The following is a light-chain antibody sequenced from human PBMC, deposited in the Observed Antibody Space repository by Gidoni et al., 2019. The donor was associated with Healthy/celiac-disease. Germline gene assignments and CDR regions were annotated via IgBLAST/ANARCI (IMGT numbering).Light chain of an antibody. Sequence: QSALTQPPSASGSPGQSVTISCTGTSSDVGGYNYVSWYQQHPGKAPNLMIYEVSQRPSGVPDRFSGSKSGNTASLTVSGLQAEDEADYYCSSYAGSNKVFGGGTKLTVL. V-gene: IGLV2-8*01. CDR3: SSYAGSNKV. CDR2: EVS. CDR1: SSDVGGYNY. J-gene: IGLJ2*01.